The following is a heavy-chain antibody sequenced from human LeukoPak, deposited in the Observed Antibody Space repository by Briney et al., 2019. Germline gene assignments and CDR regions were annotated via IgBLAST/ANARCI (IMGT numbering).Heavy chain of an antibody. V-gene: IGHV4-39*01. CDR3: ARRSGTLLSH. CDR2: IYYSGST. J-gene: IGHJ4*02. CDR1: GGSISSSSYY. D-gene: IGHD3-16*01. Sequence: SETLSLTCTVSGGSISSSSYYWGWIRQPPGKGLEWIGSIYYSGSTYYNPSLKSRVTISVDTSKNQFSLKLSSVTAADTAVYYCARRSGTLLSHWGQGTLVTVSS.